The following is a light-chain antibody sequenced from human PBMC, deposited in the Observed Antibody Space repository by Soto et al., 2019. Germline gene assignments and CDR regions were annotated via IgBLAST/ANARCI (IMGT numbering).Light chain of an antibody. Sequence: DIQITQSPSFLSSSVLERFTITCRASQGISSWLAWYQQKPGKAPKLLIYAASSLQSGVPSRFSGSGSGTDFTLTISSLQPEDFATYYCQQANSFPATFGQGTKVDIK. CDR3: QQANSFPAT. J-gene: IGKJ1*01. CDR2: AAS. V-gene: IGKV1-12*01. CDR1: QGISSW.